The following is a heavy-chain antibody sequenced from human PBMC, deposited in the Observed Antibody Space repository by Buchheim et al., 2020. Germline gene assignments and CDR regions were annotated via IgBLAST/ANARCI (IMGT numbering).Heavy chain of an antibody. CDR1: GFTFSSYG. CDR2: ISYDGSNK. CDR3: AKDMEPAAIWSYYYYGMDV. D-gene: IGHD2-2*02. Sequence: QVQLVESGGGVVQPGRSLRLSCAASGFTFSSYGMHWVRQAPGKGLEWVAVISYDGSNKYYADSVKGRFTISRDNSKNTLYLQMNSLRAEDTAVYYCAKDMEPAAIWSYYYYGMDVWGQGTT. J-gene: IGHJ6*02. V-gene: IGHV3-30*18.